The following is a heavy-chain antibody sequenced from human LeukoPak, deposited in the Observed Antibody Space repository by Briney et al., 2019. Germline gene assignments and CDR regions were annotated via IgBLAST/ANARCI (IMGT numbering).Heavy chain of an antibody. J-gene: IGHJ4*02. V-gene: IGHV3-23*01. CDR3: ANMGFPRGATLGGGFDY. D-gene: IGHD1-26*01. CDR2: ISGIGGST. Sequence: GGSLRLSCAASGFTFGSYAMSWVRQAPGKGLEWVSAISGIGGSTYYADSVKGRFTISRDNSKNTLYLQMNSLRAEDSAVYYCANMGFPRGATLGGGFDYWGQGTLVTVSS. CDR1: GFTFGSYA.